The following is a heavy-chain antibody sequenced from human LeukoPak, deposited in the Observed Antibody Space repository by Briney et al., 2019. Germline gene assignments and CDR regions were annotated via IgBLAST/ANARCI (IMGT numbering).Heavy chain of an antibody. CDR3: ARDYCSGGSCSTYNWFDP. J-gene: IGHJ5*02. D-gene: IGHD2-15*01. V-gene: IGHV1-69*13. Sequence: APVKVSCKASGGTFSSYAISWVRQAPGQGLEWMGGIIPIFGTANYAQKFQGRVTITADESTSTAYMELSSLRSEDTAVYYCARDYCSGGSCSTYNWFDPWGQGTLVTVSS. CDR1: GGTFSSYA. CDR2: IIPIFGTA.